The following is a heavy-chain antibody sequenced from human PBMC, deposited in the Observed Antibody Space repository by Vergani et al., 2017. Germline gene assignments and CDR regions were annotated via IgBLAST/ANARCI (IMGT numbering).Heavy chain of an antibody. CDR3: ARGFEDGDYYYYGMDV. Sequence: VHLVESGGGLVKPGGSLRLSCAASGFIFSNAWMSWVRQAPGKGLEWVSYISSSGSTIYYADSVKGRFTISRDNAKNSLYLQMNSLRAEDTAVYYCARGFEDGDYYYYGMDVWGQGTTVTVSS. V-gene: IGHV3-11*01. CDR2: ISSSGSTI. J-gene: IGHJ6*02. CDR1: GFIFSNAW. D-gene: IGHD3-10*01.